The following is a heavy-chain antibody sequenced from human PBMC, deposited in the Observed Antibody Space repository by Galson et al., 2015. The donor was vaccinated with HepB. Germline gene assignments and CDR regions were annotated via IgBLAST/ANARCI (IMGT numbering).Heavy chain of an antibody. J-gene: IGHJ6*02. V-gene: IGHV3-7*03. CDR2: IKQDGSEK. D-gene: IGHD6-13*01. CDR3: ARDSSSWYYYYGMDV. Sequence: SLRLSCAASGFTFGSTAMTWVRQAPGKGLEWVANIKQDGSEKYYVDSVKGRFTISRDNAKNSLYLQMNSLRAEDTAVYYCARDSSSWYYYYGMDVWGQGTTVTVSS. CDR1: GFTFGSTA.